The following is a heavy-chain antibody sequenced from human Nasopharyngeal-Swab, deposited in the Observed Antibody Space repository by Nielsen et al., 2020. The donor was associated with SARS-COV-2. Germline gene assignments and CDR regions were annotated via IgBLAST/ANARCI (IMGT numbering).Heavy chain of an antibody. D-gene: IGHD2-2*01. CDR2: INGAGSST. J-gene: IGHJ6*02. CDR3: AKEHSIVVVPAATDRYGMDV. CDR1: GFTFSSYW. V-gene: IGHV3-74*01. Sequence: GESLKISCAASGFTFSSYWMHWVRQAPGKGLVWVSRINGAGSSTSYADSVKGRFTISRDNAKNTLYVQMNSLRAEDTAVYYCAKEHSIVVVPAATDRYGMDVWGQGTTVTVSS.